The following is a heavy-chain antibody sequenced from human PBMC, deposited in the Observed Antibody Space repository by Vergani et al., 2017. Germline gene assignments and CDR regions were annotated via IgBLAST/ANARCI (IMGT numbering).Heavy chain of an antibody. Sequence: QVQLQESGPGLVKPSQTLSLTCTVSGGSISSGGYYWSWIRQHPGKGLEWIGYIYYSGSTYYNPSLKSRVTISVDTSKNQFSRKLSSVTAADPAVYYCARELLLGELLGAFDIWGQGTMVTVSS. V-gene: IGHV4-31*03. CDR2: IYYSGST. J-gene: IGHJ3*02. CDR3: ARELLLGELLGAFDI. CDR1: GGSISSGGYY. D-gene: IGHD3-10*01.